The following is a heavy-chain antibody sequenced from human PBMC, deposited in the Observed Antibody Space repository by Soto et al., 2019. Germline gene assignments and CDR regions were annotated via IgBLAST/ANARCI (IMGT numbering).Heavy chain of an antibody. V-gene: IGHV4-34*01. J-gene: IGHJ6*02. CDR1: GGSFSGYY. CDR2: INHSGST. Sequence: SETLSLTCAVYGGSFSGYYWSWIRRPPGKGLEWIGEINHSGSTNYNPSLKSRVTISVDTSKNQFSLKLSSVTAADTAVYYCARALGIAVARYYYYYYGMDVWGQGTTVTVSS. D-gene: IGHD6-19*01. CDR3: ARALGIAVARYYYYYYGMDV.